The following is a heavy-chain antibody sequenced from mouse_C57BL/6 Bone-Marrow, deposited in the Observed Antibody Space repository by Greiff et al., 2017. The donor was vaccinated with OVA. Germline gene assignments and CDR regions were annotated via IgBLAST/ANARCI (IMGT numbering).Heavy chain of an antibody. J-gene: IGHJ1*03. Sequence: QVQLQQPGAELVRPGTSVKLSCKASGYTFTSYWMHWVKQRPGQGLEWIGVIDPSDSYTNYNQKFKGKATLTVDTSSSTAYMQLSSLTSEDSAVYYCARAGGDYGKFYWYFDVWGTGTTVTVSS. CDR2: IDPSDSYT. V-gene: IGHV1-59*01. D-gene: IGHD2-1*01. CDR3: ARAGGDYGKFYWYFDV. CDR1: GYTFTSYW.